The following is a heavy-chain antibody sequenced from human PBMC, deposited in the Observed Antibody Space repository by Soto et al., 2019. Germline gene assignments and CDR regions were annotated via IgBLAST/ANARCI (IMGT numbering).Heavy chain of an antibody. CDR3: AKDVNPRGGHYFDC. J-gene: IGHJ4*02. V-gene: IGHV3-23*01. Sequence: GGSLRLSCAASGFTFSGYAMSWVRQAPGKGLEWVSAISGSGGSTYYADSVKGRFTISRDNSKNTLYLQMNSLRAEDTAVYYCAKDVNPRGGHYFDCWGQGTLVTVSS. CDR1: GFTFSGYA. CDR2: ISGSGGST. D-gene: IGHD3-16*01.